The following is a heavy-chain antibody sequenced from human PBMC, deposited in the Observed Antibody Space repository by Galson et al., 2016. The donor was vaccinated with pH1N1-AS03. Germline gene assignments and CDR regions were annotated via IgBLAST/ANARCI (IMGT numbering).Heavy chain of an antibody. CDR1: GGTFGNYA. V-gene: IGHV1-69*13. CDR3: ARDRHYDSSGRYFYESEH. D-gene: IGHD3-22*01. Sequence: SVKVSCKASGGTFGNYAISWMRQAPGQGLEWMGGIHPIFGTPSYAQKFQGRLTVIADDSTSAAYMELSSLTSEDTAIYYCARDRHYDSSGRYFYESEHWGQGTLVIVSS. CDR2: IHPIFGTP. J-gene: IGHJ4*02.